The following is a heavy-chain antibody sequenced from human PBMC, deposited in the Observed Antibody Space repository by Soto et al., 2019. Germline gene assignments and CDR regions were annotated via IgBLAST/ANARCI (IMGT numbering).Heavy chain of an antibody. CDR1: GFTFSSYW. J-gene: IGHJ5*02. D-gene: IGHD6-6*01. Sequence: EVQLVESGGGLVQPGGSLRLSCAASGFTFSSYWMSWVRQAPGKGLEWVANIKQDGSEKYYVDSVKGRFTISRDNAKNSLYLQMNSLRAEATAVYYCARDWGSSSAGGWFDPWGQGNLVTVSS. CDR3: ARDWGSSSAGGWFDP. V-gene: IGHV3-7*01. CDR2: IKQDGSEK.